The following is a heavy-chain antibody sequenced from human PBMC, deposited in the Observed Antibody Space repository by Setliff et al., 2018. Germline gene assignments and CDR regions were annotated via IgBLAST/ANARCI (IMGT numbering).Heavy chain of an antibody. D-gene: IGHD2-2*01. V-gene: IGHV2-5*02. Sequence: LVNPTQTLTLTCSFSGFSLSDFGVGVGWIRQPPGKAPEWLALIYWDGDEHYTPSLEKRLTITKDTSKNQLVLTVSNMDSMDTATYFCAYRRKMSARYDTFEVWGQGTLVTVSS. J-gene: IGHJ3*01. CDR2: IYWDGDE. CDR3: AYRRKMSARYDTFEV. CDR1: GFSLSDFGVG.